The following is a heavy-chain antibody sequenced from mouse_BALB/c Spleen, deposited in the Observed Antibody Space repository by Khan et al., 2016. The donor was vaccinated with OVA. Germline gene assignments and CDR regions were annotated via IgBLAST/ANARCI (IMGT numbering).Heavy chain of an antibody. Sequence: DVQLQESGPGLVKPSQSLSLTCTVTGYSITSGYGWNWIRQFPGNKLEWMGYISYNGSTNYNPSLKSRISITRDKSKNQFFLQFNSVNTEDTATYYCARTARIKYWGQGTTLTVSS. V-gene: IGHV3-2*02. CDR1: GYSITSGYG. CDR2: ISYNGST. J-gene: IGHJ2*01. D-gene: IGHD1-2*01. CDR3: ARTARIKY.